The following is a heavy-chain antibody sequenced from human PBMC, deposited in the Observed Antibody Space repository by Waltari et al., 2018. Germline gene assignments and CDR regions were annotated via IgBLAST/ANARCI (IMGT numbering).Heavy chain of an antibody. CDR1: GFPFSMYT. CDR2: ISSTSSHI. J-gene: IGHJ3*02. Sequence: EVQLVESGGGLFKPGGSLRLSCAASGFPFSMYTMNWVRQSPGQGLEWVSVISSTSSHIYYADSVQGRFTVSRDNAKNSVYLQMSSLTIDDTAIYYCARELQGDAFDIWGQGTMVTVSS. D-gene: IGHD4-4*01. CDR3: ARELQGDAFDI. V-gene: IGHV3-21*04.